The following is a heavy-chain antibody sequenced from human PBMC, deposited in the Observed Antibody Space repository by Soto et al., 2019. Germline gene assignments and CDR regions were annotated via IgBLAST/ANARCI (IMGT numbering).Heavy chain of an antibody. Sequence: SVKVSCKAYGGPLSSYAISLVRQAPGQGLEWMGGIIPIFGTANYAQKFQGRVTITADESTSTAYMELSSLRSEDTAVYYCARDYYDSSGYAYDAFDIWGQGTMVTVSS. CDR2: IIPIFGTA. D-gene: IGHD3-22*01. CDR1: GGPLSSYA. V-gene: IGHV1-69*13. CDR3: ARDYYDSSGYAYDAFDI. J-gene: IGHJ3*02.